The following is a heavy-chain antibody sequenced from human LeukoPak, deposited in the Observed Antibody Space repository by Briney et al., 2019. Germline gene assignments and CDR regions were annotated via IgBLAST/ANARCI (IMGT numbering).Heavy chain of an antibody. D-gene: IGHD3-22*01. CDR3: ARVKVTMIVVFDY. CDR1: GGSISSGGYS. J-gene: IGHJ4*02. V-gene: IGHV4-30-2*01. Sequence: SETLSLTCAVSGGSISSGGYSWSWIRQPPGKGLEWIGYIYHSGSTYYNPSLKSRVTISVDRSKNQFSLKLSSVTAADTAVYYCARVKVTMIVVFDYWGQGTLVTVSS. CDR2: IYHSGST.